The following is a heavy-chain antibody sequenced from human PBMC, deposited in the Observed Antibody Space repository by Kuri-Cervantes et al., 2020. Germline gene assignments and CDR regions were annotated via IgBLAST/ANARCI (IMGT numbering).Heavy chain of an antibody. CDR3: ARAYSPNNYYDSRRYYYYYMDV. D-gene: IGHD3-22*01. V-gene: IGHV3-64*02. CDR2: ISSNGGST. Sequence: GGSLRLSCAASGFTFSSYAMHWVRQAPGKGLEYVSAISSNGGSTYYADSVKGRFTISRDNAKNSLYLQMNSLRAEDTAVYYCARAYSPNNYYDSRRYYYYYMDVWGKGTTVTVSS. J-gene: IGHJ6*03. CDR1: GFTFSSYA.